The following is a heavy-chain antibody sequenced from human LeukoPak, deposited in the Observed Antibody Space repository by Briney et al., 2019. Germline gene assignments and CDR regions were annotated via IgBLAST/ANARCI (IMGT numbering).Heavy chain of an antibody. D-gene: IGHD6-13*01. CDR2: ISYDGSQE. V-gene: IGHV3-30*04. CDR1: GFTFSDYT. Sequence: PGRSLRLSCAASGFTFSDYTMHWVRQAPGKGLEWVAVISYDGSQEYYADSVTGRFTISRDNSKNTVYLHMNSLRAEDTAVFYCARANSSSWHYFDDWGQGTLVTVSS. J-gene: IGHJ4*02. CDR3: ARANSSSWHYFDD.